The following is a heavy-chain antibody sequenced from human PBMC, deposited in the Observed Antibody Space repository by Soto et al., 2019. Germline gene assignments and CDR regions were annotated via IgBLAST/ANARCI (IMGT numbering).Heavy chain of an antibody. D-gene: IGHD3-10*01. J-gene: IGHJ4*02. CDR3: ATSYGSGYRAFDS. V-gene: IGHV1-69*02. CDR1: GDTFNFYT. CDR2: INPILSMS. Sequence: QVQLVQSGADVQRPGSSVRVSCKASGDTFNFYTINWVRQAPGQGLQWMGRINPILSMSNYAPRFQGRVTMTADKSTSTAYMELSSLRSEDTAMYYCATSYGSGYRAFDSWGQGALFTVSS.